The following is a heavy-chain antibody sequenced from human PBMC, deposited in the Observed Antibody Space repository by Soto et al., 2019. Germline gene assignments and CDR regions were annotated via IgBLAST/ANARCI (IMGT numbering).Heavy chain of an antibody. J-gene: IGHJ4*02. CDR3: ARISGGLVPTSDY. V-gene: IGHV1-18*01. CDR1: GYTFTNYG. D-gene: IGHD1-26*01. CDR2: ISAYNGHT. Sequence: ASVKVSCKASGYTFTNYGFSWVRQAPGQGLEWMGWISAYNGHTNYAQKFQGRVTLTTDTSASIGYMELRSLESDDTAVYYCARISGGLVPTSDYWGQGTPVTVSS.